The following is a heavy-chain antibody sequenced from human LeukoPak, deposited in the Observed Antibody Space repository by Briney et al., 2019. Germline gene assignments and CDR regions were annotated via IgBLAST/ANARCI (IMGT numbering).Heavy chain of an antibody. Sequence: GGSLRLSCAASGYTFSSYGVHWVRQAPGKGLEWVSAISGSGGSTYYADSVKGRFTISRDNSKSTLFLQMNSLRAEDTAVYYCAKDPRVGSRVATPCHWGQGTLVTVSS. V-gene: IGHV3-23*01. D-gene: IGHD5-24*01. CDR1: GYTFSSYG. CDR3: AKDPRVGSRVATPCH. CDR2: ISGSGGST. J-gene: IGHJ4*02.